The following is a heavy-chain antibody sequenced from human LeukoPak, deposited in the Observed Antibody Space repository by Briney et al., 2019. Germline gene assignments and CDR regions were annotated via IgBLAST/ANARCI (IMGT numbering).Heavy chain of an antibody. J-gene: IGHJ4*02. Sequence: GGSLRLSRAASGFTFNSYGMRWVRQAPGKGLEWVAVISYDGPNKYYADSVKGRFTISRDDSKSTLYLQMNSLRPEDTAVYYCAKEKLPSGYSFLTDYWGQGTLVTVSS. D-gene: IGHD5-18*01. CDR3: AKEKLPSGYSFLTDY. CDR1: GFTFNSYG. V-gene: IGHV3-30*18. CDR2: ISYDGPNK.